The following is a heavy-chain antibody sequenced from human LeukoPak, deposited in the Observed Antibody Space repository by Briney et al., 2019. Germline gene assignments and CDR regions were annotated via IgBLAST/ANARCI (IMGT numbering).Heavy chain of an antibody. J-gene: IGHJ4*02. V-gene: IGHV1-8*01. Sequence: ASVKVSCKASGYTFTGYDINWVRQATGQGLEWMGWMNPNSGNTGYAQKFQGRVTMTRNTSISTAYMELSSLRSEDTAVYYCARGITLLNAFDYWGQGTLVTVSS. CDR2: MNPNSGNT. D-gene: IGHD1-20*01. CDR3: ARGITLLNAFDY. CDR1: GYTFTGYD.